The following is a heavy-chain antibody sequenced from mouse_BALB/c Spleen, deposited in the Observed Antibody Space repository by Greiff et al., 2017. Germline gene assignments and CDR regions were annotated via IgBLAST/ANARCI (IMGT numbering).Heavy chain of an antibody. CDR3: NAITTPPFAY. CDR2: IDPENGDT. V-gene: IGHV14-4*02. Sequence: VQLQQSGAELVRSGASVKLSCTASGFNIKDYYMHWVKQRPEQGLEWIGWIDPENGDTEYAPKFQGKATMTADTSSNTAYLQLSSLTSEDTAVYYCNAITTPPFAYWGQGTLVTVSA. CDR1: GFNIKDYY. D-gene: IGHD2-4*01. J-gene: IGHJ3*01.